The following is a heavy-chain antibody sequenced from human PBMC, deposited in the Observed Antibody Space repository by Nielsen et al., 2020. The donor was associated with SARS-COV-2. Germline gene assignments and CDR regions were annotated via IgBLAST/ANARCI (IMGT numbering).Heavy chain of an antibody. CDR3: ARTGEYSSSSDY. D-gene: IGHD6-6*01. CDR2: IKLDGSEK. V-gene: IGHV3-7*01. Sequence: GESLKISCAASGFTFSIYDMSWVRQAPGKGLEWVGNIKLDGSEKYYVDSVKGRFTISRDNAKNSLFLQMNSLRAEDTAVYYCARTGEYSSSSDYWGQGTLVTVSS. CDR1: GFTFSIYD. J-gene: IGHJ4*02.